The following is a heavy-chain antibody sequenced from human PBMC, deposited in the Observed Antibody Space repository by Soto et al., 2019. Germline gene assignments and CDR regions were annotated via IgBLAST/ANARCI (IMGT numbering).Heavy chain of an antibody. V-gene: IGHV3-30-3*01. J-gene: IGHJ6*02. CDR2: ISYDGSNK. CDR3: ARSTEKYCTNGVCLYYYGMDV. Sequence: GGSLRLSCAASGFTFSSYAMHWVRQAPGKGLEWVAVISYDGSNKYYADSVKGRFTISRDNSKNTLYLQMNSLRAEDTAVYYCARSTEKYCTNGVCLYYYGMDVWGQGTTVTVSS. D-gene: IGHD2-8*01. CDR1: GFTFSSYA.